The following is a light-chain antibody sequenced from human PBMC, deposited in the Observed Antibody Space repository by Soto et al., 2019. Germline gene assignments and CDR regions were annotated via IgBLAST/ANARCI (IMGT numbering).Light chain of an antibody. J-gene: IGKJ1*01. CDR3: QKYTSAPQT. V-gene: IGKV1-27*01. Sequence: DIQMTQSPSSLSASVGDRVTITCRASQGISKYLAWYQQKPGKVPKLLIYTASTLQSGVPSRFSGSGSGTDFTLTISSLQPEDVATYYCQKYTSAPQTFGQGTKVEIK. CDR1: QGISKY. CDR2: TAS.